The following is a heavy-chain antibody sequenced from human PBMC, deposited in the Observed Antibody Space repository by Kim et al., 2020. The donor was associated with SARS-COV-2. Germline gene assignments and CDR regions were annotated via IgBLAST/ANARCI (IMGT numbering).Heavy chain of an antibody. CDR3: AKALVPLWGHLGFGLTGPYCLDY. CDR1: GFTFSSYA. D-gene: IGHD3-9*01. Sequence: GGSLRLSCAASGFTFSSYAMSWVRQAPGKGLEWVSSISGSGGSTYYADSVKGRFTISRDNSKNTLYLQMNSLRAEDTAVYYCAKALVPLWGHLGFGLTGPYCLDYWGQGTLVTVSS. V-gene: IGHV3-23*01. CDR2: ISGSGGST. J-gene: IGHJ4*02.